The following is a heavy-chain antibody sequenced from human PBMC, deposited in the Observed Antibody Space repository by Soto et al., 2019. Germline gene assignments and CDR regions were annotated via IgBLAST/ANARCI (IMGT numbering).Heavy chain of an antibody. J-gene: IGHJ4*02. V-gene: IGHV1-69*06. Sequence: GASVKVSCKASGGTFSSYAISWVQQAPGQGLEWMGGIIPIFGTANYAQKFQGRVTITADKSTSTAYMELSSLRSEDTAVYYCARDSWRSTVTTSPPGYWGQGTLVTVSS. CDR1: GGTFSSYA. CDR3: ARDSWRSTVTTSPPGY. D-gene: IGHD4-17*01. CDR2: IIPIFGTA.